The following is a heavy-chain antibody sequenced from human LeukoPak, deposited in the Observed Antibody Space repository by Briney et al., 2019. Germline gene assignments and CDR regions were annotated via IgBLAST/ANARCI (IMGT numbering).Heavy chain of an antibody. J-gene: IGHJ4*02. D-gene: IGHD2-2*01. CDR1: VGSFSGYY. V-gene: IGHV4-34*01. Sequence: SETLSLTSAVYVGSFSGYYWSWIRQPPRKGLGWVGEINHIVSTNYNTSLKSRVTISVDTSKNQFSLKLSSVTAADTAVYYCARAHRDQLLSPTFDSWGQGTLVTVSS. CDR3: ARAHRDQLLSPTFDS. CDR2: INHIVST.